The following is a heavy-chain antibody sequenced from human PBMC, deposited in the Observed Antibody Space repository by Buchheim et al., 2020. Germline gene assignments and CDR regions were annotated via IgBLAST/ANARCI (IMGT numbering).Heavy chain of an antibody. J-gene: IGHJ5*02. CDR1: GFSFSSYA. CDR3: AKGYFYLGP. V-gene: IGHV3-23*01. Sequence: EVQLLESGGGLVQPGGSLGLSCAGSGFSFSSYAMTWVRQAPGKGLEWVSGISSSADNTDYADSVKGRFTISRDNSKNTLYLHMSSLRAEDTAIYYCAKGYFYLGPWGQGT. D-gene: IGHD3-10*01. CDR2: ISSSADNT.